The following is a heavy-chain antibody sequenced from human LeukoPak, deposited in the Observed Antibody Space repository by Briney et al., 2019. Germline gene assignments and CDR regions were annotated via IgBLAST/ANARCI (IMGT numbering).Heavy chain of an antibody. CDR2: IKQDGSEK. CDR1: GFNFRYFW. J-gene: IGHJ4*02. CDR3: ARDLSFDY. Sequence: GGSLRLSCLGSGFNFRYFWMSWVRQAPGKGLEWVANIKQDGSEKYYVDSVKGRFTISRDNAKNSLYLQMNSLRAEDTAVYYCARDLSFDYWGQGTLVTVSS. V-gene: IGHV3-7*01.